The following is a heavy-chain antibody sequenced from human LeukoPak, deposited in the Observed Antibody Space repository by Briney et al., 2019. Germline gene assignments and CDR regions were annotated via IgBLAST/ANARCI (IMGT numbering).Heavy chain of an antibody. J-gene: IGHJ4*02. D-gene: IGHD3-3*01. CDR1: GGTFSSYA. CDR3: ARGYYDFWRKYYFDY. Sequence: SVKVSCKASGGTFSSYAISWVRQAPGQGLEWMGGIIPIFGTANYAQKFHGRVTITADESTSTAYMELSSLRSEDTAVYYCARGYYDFWRKYYFDYWGQGTLVTVSS. CDR2: IIPIFGTA. V-gene: IGHV1-69*13.